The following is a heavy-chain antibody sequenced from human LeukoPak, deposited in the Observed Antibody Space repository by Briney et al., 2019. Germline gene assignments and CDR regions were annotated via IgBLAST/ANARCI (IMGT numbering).Heavy chain of an antibody. J-gene: IGHJ4*02. CDR1: GGTFSSYA. Sequence: SVKVSCKASGGTFSSYAISWVRQAPGQGREWMGRIIPNLGIAIYAQKFQGRVTITADKSTSTAYMELSSLRSEDTAVYYCAKDRADAMTTVTTGAFDIWGQGTLVTVSS. D-gene: IGHD4-17*01. CDR3: AKDRADAMTTVTTGAFDI. CDR2: IIPNLGIA. V-gene: IGHV1-69*04.